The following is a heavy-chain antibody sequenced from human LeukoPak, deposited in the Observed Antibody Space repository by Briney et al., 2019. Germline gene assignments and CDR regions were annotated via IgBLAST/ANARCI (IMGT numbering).Heavy chain of an antibody. V-gene: IGHV3-30*18. J-gene: IGHJ4*02. CDR1: GFTFSSYT. CDR2: VSFDGSNK. CDR3: AKDRRLYDYGSGSYFDY. Sequence: PGGSLRLSCAASGFTFSSYTMSWVRQAPGKGLEWVAVVSFDGSNKYYADSVKGRFTISRDNSKNTLYLQMNSLRAEDTAVYYCAKDRRLYDYGSGSYFDYWGQGTLVTVSS. D-gene: IGHD3-10*01.